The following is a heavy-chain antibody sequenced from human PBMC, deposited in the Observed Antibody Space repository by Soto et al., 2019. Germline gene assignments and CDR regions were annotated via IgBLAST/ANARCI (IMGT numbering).Heavy chain of an antibody. CDR3: ARDQQWLVNGMDV. V-gene: IGHV3-33*01. D-gene: IGHD6-19*01. CDR2: IWYDGSNK. Sequence: GGSLRLSCAASGFTFSSYGMHWVRQAPGKGLEWVAVIWYDGSNKYYADSVKGRFTISRDNPKNTLYLQMNSLRAEDTAVYYCARDQQWLVNGMDVWGQGTTVTVSS. CDR1: GFTFSSYG. J-gene: IGHJ6*02.